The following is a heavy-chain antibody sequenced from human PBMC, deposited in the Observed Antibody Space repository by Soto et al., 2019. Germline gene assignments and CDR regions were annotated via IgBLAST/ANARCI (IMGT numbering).Heavy chain of an antibody. Sequence: QVQLVQSGAEVKKPGASVKVSCKASGYTFITYYMHWMRQAPGPGLEWMGIINPRDGSTSYAQKFQGRVTMTRDTSTSTIYMELSSLRSEDTAVYYCTREAYSGYGNDAFDIWGQGTLVTVSS. CDR3: TREAYSGYGNDAFDI. J-gene: IGHJ3*02. CDR1: GYTFITYY. V-gene: IGHV1-46*03. D-gene: IGHD5-12*01. CDR2: INPRDGST.